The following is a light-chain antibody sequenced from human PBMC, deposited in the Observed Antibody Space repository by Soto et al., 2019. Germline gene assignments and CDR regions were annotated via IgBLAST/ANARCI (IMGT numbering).Light chain of an antibody. CDR3: TSYVGNAIWV. J-gene: IGLJ3*02. Sequence: QSALTQPPSASGSPGQSVTISCTGTSSDVGAYKYVSWYQQYPGKAPKLMIYEVTKRPSGVPDRFSGSKSGNTASLTVSGLQDEDEADYYCTSYVGNAIWVFGGGTKLTVL. CDR1: SSDVGAYKY. V-gene: IGLV2-8*01. CDR2: EVT.